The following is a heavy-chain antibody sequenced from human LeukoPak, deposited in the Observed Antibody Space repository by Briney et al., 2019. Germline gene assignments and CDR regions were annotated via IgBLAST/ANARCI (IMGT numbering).Heavy chain of an antibody. Sequence: ASVKVSCKASGGTFSSYAISWVRQAPGQGLEWMGGIIPIFGTANYAQKFQGRVTITADKSTSTAYMELSSLRSEDTAVYYCASTKITMVRGDQTAWSDPWGQGTLVTVSS. CDR1: GGTFSSYA. D-gene: IGHD3-10*01. J-gene: IGHJ5*02. CDR2: IIPIFGTA. V-gene: IGHV1-69*06. CDR3: ASTKITMVRGDQTAWSDP.